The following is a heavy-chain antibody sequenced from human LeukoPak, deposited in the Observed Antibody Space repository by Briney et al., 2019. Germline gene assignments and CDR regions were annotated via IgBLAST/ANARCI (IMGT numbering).Heavy chain of an antibody. CDR3: ARVSDRYDSTGRRFDP. CDR2: INPHSGGT. CDR1: GYTFTDYF. D-gene: IGHD3-22*01. V-gene: IGHV1-2*02. Sequence: GASVKVSCEASGYTFTDYFLHWVRLAPGQGPELMGWINPHSGGTNYAQKFQGRVTMTRDTSISTAYMELNSVRSDDTAVYYCARVSDRYDSTGRRFDPWGQGTLVTVSS. J-gene: IGHJ5*02.